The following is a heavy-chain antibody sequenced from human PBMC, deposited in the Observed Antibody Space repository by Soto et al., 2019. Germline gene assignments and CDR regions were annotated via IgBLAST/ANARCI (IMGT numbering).Heavy chain of an antibody. Sequence: QVQLQESGPGLVKPSQTLSLTCTVSGGSISSGDYYWSWIRQPPGKGLEWIGYIYYSWRTYYNPSLKSRVTISVDTSKNQLSLKLSSVTAAYTAVYYCARDRMEGGWLQLIDYWGQGTLVPVSS. V-gene: IGHV4-30-4*01. D-gene: IGHD5-18*01. CDR1: GGSISSGDYY. J-gene: IGHJ4*02. CDR3: ARDRMEGGWLQLIDY. CDR2: IYYSWRT.